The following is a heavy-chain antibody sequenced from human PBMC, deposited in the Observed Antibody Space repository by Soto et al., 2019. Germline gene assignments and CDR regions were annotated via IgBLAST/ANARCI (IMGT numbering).Heavy chain of an antibody. CDR2: IDPSDSYT. Sequence: PGESLKISCKGSGYSFTSYWISWVRQMPGKGLEWMGRIDPSDSYTNYSPSFQGHVTISADKSISTAYLQWSSLKASDTAMYYCARHPGVHNSKYYYDSSGYYTNWFDPWGQGTLVTVSS. CDR1: GYSFTSYW. D-gene: IGHD3-22*01. V-gene: IGHV5-10-1*01. J-gene: IGHJ5*02. CDR3: ARHPGVHNSKYYYDSSGYYTNWFDP.